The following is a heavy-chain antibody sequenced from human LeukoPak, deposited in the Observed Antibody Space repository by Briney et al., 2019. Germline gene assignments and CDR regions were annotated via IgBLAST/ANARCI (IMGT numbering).Heavy chain of an antibody. CDR2: ISSSGSTI. J-gene: IGHJ6*02. CDR3: ARDIMVYALYGMDV. D-gene: IGHD2-8*01. CDR1: GFTFSSYE. Sequence: GGSLRLSCAASGFTFSSYEMNWVRQAPGKGLEWVSYISSSGSTIYYADSVKGRFTISRDNAKNSLHLQMNSLRAEDTAVYYCARDIMVYALYGMDVWGQGTTVTVSS. V-gene: IGHV3-48*03.